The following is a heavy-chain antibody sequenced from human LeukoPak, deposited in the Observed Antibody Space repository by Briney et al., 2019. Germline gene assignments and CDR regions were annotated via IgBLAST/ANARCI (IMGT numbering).Heavy chain of an antibody. D-gene: IGHD3-9*01. CDR2: IWFEGSNK. J-gene: IGHJ6*04. CDR3: AREIGYYDILTGYYYYYYGMDV. Sequence: GGSLRLSCAPSGFTLTSNGMHWVRQAPGKGLGWVSVIWFEGSNKNYADSVKGRFTISRDNSKNTLYLQMNSLRAEDTAVYYCAREIGYYDILTGYYYYYYGMDVWGKGTTVTVSS. V-gene: IGHV3-33*01. CDR1: GFTLTSNG.